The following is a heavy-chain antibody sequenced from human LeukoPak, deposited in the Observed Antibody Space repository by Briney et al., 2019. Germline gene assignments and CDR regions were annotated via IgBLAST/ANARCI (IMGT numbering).Heavy chain of an antibody. CDR3: VKDLSSSRYYYHFDY. CDR2: ISWDGGST. J-gene: IGHJ4*02. CDR1: GFTFDDYA. V-gene: IGHV3-43D*04. D-gene: IGHD3-22*01. Sequence: PGGSLRLSCAASGFTFDDYAMHWVRQAPGKGLEWVSLISWDGGSTYYADSVKGRFTISRDNSKNSLYLQMNSLRAEDTALYYCVKDLSSSRYYYHFDYWGQGTLVTVSS.